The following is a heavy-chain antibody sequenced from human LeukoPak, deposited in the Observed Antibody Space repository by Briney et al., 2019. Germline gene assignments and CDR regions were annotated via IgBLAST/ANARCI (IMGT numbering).Heavy chain of an antibody. J-gene: IGHJ3*02. V-gene: IGHV4-39*01. CDR3: ARLTVMFFSRQLVAFDI. CDR2: IYYSGST. Sequence: PSETLSLTCTVSGDSISSSSYYWGWIRQPPGKGLEWIGSIYYSGSTYYNPSLKSRVTISVDTSKNQFSLKLSSVTAADTAVYYCARLTVMFFSRQLVAFDIWGQGTMVTVSS. D-gene: IGHD6-13*01. CDR1: GDSISSSSYY.